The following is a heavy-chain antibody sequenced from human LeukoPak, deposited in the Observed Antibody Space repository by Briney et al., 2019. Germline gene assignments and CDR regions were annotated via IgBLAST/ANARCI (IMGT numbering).Heavy chain of an antibody. CDR2: MSISSSYI. CDR1: GFTFSSNS. J-gene: IGHJ4*02. V-gene: IGHV3-21*01. CDR3: ARGSRNQGKYSFDY. Sequence: GGSLRLSCAASGFTFSSNSINWVRQAPGPGLERVSTMSISSSYIYYADSLKGRFTISRDNAKNSLYSLMNSLGAEDTSAEYCARGSRNQGKYSFDYWGQGTLVTVSS. D-gene: IGHD1-14*01.